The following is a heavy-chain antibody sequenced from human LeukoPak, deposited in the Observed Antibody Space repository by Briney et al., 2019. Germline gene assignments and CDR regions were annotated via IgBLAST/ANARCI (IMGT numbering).Heavy chain of an antibody. J-gene: IGHJ4*02. CDR3: AKTSVGEGRIIASGYFDK. Sequence: GRSLRLSCAASGFTFSNYAMHWVRQAPGKGLEWVAVLSYDGSNKYYADSVKGRFTISRDNSKNTLYLQMNSLRAEDTAVYYCAKTSVGEGRIIASGYFDKWGQGTLVTVSS. D-gene: IGHD2-15*01. CDR2: LSYDGSNK. CDR1: GFTFSNYA. V-gene: IGHV3-30-3*02.